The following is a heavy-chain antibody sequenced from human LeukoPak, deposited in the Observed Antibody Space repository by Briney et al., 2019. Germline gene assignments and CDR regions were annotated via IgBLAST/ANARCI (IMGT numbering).Heavy chain of an antibody. Sequence: ASVKVSCKASGYTFTSYYMHWLRQAPGQGLEWMRIINPSGGSTSYAQKFQGRVTMTRDTSTSTVYMELSSLRSEDTAVYYCARSPMTTHYGMDVWGQGTTVTVSS. V-gene: IGHV1-46*01. D-gene: IGHD4-17*01. CDR3: ARSPMTTHYGMDV. J-gene: IGHJ6*02. CDR2: INPSGGST. CDR1: GYTFTSYY.